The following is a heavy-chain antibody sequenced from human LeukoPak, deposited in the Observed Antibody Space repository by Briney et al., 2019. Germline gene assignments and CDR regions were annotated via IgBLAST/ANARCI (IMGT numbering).Heavy chain of an antibody. V-gene: IGHV3-74*01. J-gene: IGHJ4*02. CDR2: INDDGSAT. CDR1: GFTFSNYW. Sequence: GGSLRLSCAASGFTFSNYWMHWVRQVPGKGLVWVSRINDDGSATFYADSVKGRFTISRDNAKYTLFLQMSSLRAEDTAVYFCAREILAPGKTHDYWGQGTRVTVSS. CDR3: AREILAPGKTHDY.